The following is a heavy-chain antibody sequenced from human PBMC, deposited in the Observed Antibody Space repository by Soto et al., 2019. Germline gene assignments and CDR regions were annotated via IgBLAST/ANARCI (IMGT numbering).Heavy chain of an antibody. CDR1: GGSISSSNYY. CDR3: AREDRTNGYNYDY. D-gene: IGHD1-1*01. Sequence: PSETLSLTCSVSGGSISSSNYYWAWIRQPPGKGLEWIGSIYYIGNTYYNPSLKSRVTMSVDTSKNRFSLKVTSVTAPDTAIYYCAREDRTNGYNYDYWGQGTLVTVSS. CDR2: IYYIGNT. V-gene: IGHV4-39*01. J-gene: IGHJ4*02.